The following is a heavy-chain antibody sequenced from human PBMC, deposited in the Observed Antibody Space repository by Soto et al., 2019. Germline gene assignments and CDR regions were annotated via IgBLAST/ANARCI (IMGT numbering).Heavy chain of an antibody. CDR3: ARDSPPDYGDYADAFDI. Sequence: QVQLVESGGGVVQPGRSLRLSCAASGFTFSSYAMHWVRQAPGKGLEWVAVISYDGSNKYYADSVKGRFTISRDNSKNTLYLQMNSVRAEDTAVYYCARDSPPDYGDYADAFDIWGQGTMVTVSS. CDR2: ISYDGSNK. D-gene: IGHD4-17*01. V-gene: IGHV3-30-3*01. CDR1: GFTFSSYA. J-gene: IGHJ3*02.